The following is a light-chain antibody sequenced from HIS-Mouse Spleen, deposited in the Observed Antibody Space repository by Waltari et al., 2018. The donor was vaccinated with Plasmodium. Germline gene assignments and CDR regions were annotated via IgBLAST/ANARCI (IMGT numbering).Light chain of an antibody. CDR3: AAWDDSLSGPV. J-gene: IGLJ2*01. Sequence: QSVLTQPPSASGTPGQRVTISCSGSSSNFGSNYVYWYQQLPGTAPKLLIYRNKQRPSGVPDRFSGSKSGTSASLAISGLRSEDEADYYCAAWDDSLSGPVFGGGTKLTVL. CDR1: SSNFGSNY. CDR2: RNK. V-gene: IGLV1-47*01.